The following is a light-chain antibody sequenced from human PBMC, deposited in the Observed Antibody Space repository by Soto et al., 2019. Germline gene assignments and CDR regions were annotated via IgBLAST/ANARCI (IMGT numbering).Light chain of an antibody. J-gene: IGLJ1*01. CDR2: VNI. CDR1: SSNIGAGYD. CDR3: QSYDSSLSGYV. Sequence: QSVLTQSPSVSGAPGQRVTISCTGSSSNIGAGYDVHWYQQLPGTAPKLLIFVNINRPSGVPDRFSGSKSGTSASLAITGLRAEDEADYYCQSYDSSLSGYVFGTGTKVTVL. V-gene: IGLV1-40*01.